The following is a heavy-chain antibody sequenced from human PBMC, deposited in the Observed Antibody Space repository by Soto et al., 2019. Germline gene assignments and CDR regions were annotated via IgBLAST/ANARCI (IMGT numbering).Heavy chain of an antibody. CDR2: IYSGGST. V-gene: IGHV3-66*01. CDR3: AKATTGYLYYYYMDV. Sequence: GGSLRLSCAASGFTVSKNYMSWVRQAPGKGLEWVSVIYSGGSTYYADSVEGRFTISRDNSKNTLYLQMNSLRAEDTAVYYCAKATTGYLYYYYMDVWGKGTTVTVSS. D-gene: IGHD4-4*01. CDR1: GFTVSKNY. J-gene: IGHJ6*03.